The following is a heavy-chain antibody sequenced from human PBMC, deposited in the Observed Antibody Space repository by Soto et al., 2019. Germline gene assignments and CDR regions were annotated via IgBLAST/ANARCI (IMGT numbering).Heavy chain of an antibody. CDR2: IKSNGDDT. Sequence: ASVKVSCKASGFTFTGYYIHWVRQVPGQALEWMGWIKSNGDDTKYAQKFQDRVTMTRDTSMNTVFMEFSSLTSDHMPVYYFVRDQTSYGDQPFDYWGQGPLVTVSS. V-gene: IGHV1-2*02. D-gene: IGHD3-16*01. J-gene: IGHJ4*02. CDR3: VRDQTSYGDQPFDY. CDR1: GFTFTGYY.